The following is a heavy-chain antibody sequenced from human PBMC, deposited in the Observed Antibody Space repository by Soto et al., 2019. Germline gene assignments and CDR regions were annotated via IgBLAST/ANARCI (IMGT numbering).Heavy chain of an antibody. V-gene: IGHV1-69*01. CDR3: ARSQGSSTSLEIYYYYYYGMDV. D-gene: IGHD2-2*01. J-gene: IGHJ6*02. CDR1: GGTFSSYA. Sequence: QVQLVQSGAEVKKPGSSVKVSCKASGGTFSSYAISWVRQAPGQGLEWMGGIIPISDTTNYAQKFQGRVTITADESTSTAYMELSSLRFEDTAVYYCARSQGSSTSLEIYYYYYYGMDVWGQASTVTVSS. CDR2: IIPISDTT.